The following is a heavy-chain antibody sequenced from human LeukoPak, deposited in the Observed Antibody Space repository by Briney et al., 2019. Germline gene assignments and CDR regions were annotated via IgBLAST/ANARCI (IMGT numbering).Heavy chain of an antibody. V-gene: IGHV1-2*02. D-gene: IGHD3-22*01. CDR1: GYTFTGYY. Sequence: GASVKVSCKASGYTFTGYYIHWVRQAPGQGLEWMGWIKPNNGGTNYAQQFQGRATMTRDTSINAAYMELSRLTSDDTAVYYCARDIDYYDRSGYYYPRYYHMDVWGKGTTVTISS. J-gene: IGHJ6*03. CDR3: ARDIDYYDRSGYYYPRYYHMDV. CDR2: IKPNNGGT.